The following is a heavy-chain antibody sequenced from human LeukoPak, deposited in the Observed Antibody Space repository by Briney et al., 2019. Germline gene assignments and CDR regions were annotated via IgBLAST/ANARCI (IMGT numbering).Heavy chain of an antibody. Sequence: SETLSLTCTVSGGSISSSSCYWGWIRQPPGKGLEWIESIYYSGSTYYNPSLKSRVTISVDTSKNQFSLKVSSVTAADTAVYYCARGRRYGSGNELRYWGQGTLVTVSS. CDR3: ARGRRYGSGNELRY. CDR2: IYYSGST. J-gene: IGHJ4*02. V-gene: IGHV4-39*07. D-gene: IGHD3-10*01. CDR1: GGSISSSSCY.